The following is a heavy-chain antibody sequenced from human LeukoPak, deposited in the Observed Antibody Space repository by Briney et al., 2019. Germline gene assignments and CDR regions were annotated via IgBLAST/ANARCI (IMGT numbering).Heavy chain of an antibody. CDR2: INHSGST. J-gene: IGHJ1*01. CDR1: GGSFSGYY. D-gene: IGHD6-19*01. CDR3: ARGPGAVAGNAEYFQH. V-gene: IGHV4-34*01. Sequence: SETLSLTCAVYGGSFSGYYWSWIRQPPGKGLEWIGEINHSGSTNYNPSLKSRVTISVDTSKNQFSLKLSSVTAADTAVYYCARGPGAVAGNAEYFQHWGQGTLVTVSS.